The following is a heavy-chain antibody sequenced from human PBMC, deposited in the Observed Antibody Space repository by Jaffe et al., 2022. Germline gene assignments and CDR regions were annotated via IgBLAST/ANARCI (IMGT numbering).Heavy chain of an antibody. D-gene: IGHD3-22*01. Sequence: EVQLVESGGGLVQPGRSLRLSCTASGFTFGDYAMSWVRQAPGKGLEWVGFIRSKAYGGTTEYAASVKGRFTISRDDSKSIAYLQMNSLKTEDTAVYYCTRDQLYYTMIVATDAFDIWGQGTMVTVSS. J-gene: IGHJ3*02. V-gene: IGHV3-49*04. CDR2: IRSKAYGGTT. CDR3: TRDQLYYTMIVATDAFDI. CDR1: GFTFGDYA.